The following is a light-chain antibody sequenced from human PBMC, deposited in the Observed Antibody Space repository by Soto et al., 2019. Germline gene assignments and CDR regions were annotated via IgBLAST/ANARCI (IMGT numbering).Light chain of an antibody. V-gene: IGKV3-20*01. CDR2: DSS. J-gene: IGKJ2*01. CDR3: QQTFHSPRT. Sequence: EIVLTQSPGTLSLSPGETASLSCWASQSIVSNFLAWYQQRRGQPPRLLIYDSSRRASGIPARFTGSGSGTAFPLTISRVEAEDSAVYYCQQTFHSPRTFGQGTRLEI. CDR1: QSIVSNF.